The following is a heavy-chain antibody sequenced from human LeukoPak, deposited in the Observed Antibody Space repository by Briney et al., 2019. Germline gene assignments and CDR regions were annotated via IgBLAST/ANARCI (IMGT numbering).Heavy chain of an antibody. CDR3: ARESGTILGSFDY. J-gene: IGHJ4*02. Sequence: SETLPLTCTVSGGSISSGDYYWSWIRQPPGKGLEWIGYIYYSGSTYYNPSLKSRVTISVDTSKNQFSLKLSSVTAADTAVYYCARESGTILGSFDYWGQGTLVTVSS. CDR2: IYYSGST. CDR1: GGSISSGDYY. V-gene: IGHV4-30-4*08. D-gene: IGHD3-3*01.